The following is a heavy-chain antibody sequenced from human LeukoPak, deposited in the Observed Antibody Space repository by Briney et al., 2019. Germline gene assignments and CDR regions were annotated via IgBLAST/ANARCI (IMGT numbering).Heavy chain of an antibody. V-gene: IGHV3-23*01. Sequence: GGSLRLSCATSGFTFNRHAMCWVRQAPGKGLEWVSSIDIGGGSTYYADSVKSRFTISGDNSKNTLYLQMNSLRAEDTALYFCANEVRPNDYWGRGTLVTVSS. CDR1: GFTFNRHA. CDR3: ANEVRPNDY. D-gene: IGHD4/OR15-4a*01. J-gene: IGHJ4*02. CDR2: IDIGGGST.